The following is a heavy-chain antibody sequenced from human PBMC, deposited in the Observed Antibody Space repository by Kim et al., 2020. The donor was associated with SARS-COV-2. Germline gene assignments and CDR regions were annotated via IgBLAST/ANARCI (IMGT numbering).Heavy chain of an antibody. Sequence: GSTIYYADSVKGRFTIYRNNAKNSLYLQMNRLRAEDTAVYYCASSPHHYWGQGTLVTVSS. J-gene: IGHJ4*02. V-gene: IGHV3-11*04. CDR2: GSTI. CDR3: ASSPHHY.